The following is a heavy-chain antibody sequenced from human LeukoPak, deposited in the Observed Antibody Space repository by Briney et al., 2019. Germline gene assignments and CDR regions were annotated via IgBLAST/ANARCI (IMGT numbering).Heavy chain of an antibody. J-gene: IGHJ5*02. V-gene: IGHV4-59*01. CDR3: ARDTEVNWFDP. CDR1: GGSISSYY. CDR2: IYYSGST. Sequence: PSETLSLTCTVSGGSISSYYWSWIRQPPGKGLEWIGYIYYSGSTNYNPSLKSRVTISVDTSKNQFSLKLNSVTAADTAVYYCARDTEVNWFDPWGQGTLVTVSS.